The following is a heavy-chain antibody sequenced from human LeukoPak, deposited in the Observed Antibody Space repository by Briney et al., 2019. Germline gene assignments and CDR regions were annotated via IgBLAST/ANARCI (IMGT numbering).Heavy chain of an antibody. CDR3: ARWSLSGSVTEAFDI. V-gene: IGHV4-4*07. CDR1: GGSISSYY. Sequence: SETLSLTCTVSGGSISSYYWSWIRQPAGKGLEWIGRIYTSGSTNYNPSLKSRVTMSVDTSKNQFSLKLSSVTAADTAVYYCARWSLSGSVTEAFDIWGQGTMVTVSS. CDR2: IYTSGST. J-gene: IGHJ3*02. D-gene: IGHD3-10*01.